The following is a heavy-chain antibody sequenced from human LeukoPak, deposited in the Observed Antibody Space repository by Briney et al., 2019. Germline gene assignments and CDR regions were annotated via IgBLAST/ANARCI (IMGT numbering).Heavy chain of an antibody. V-gene: IGHV1-2*02. Sequence: ASVKVSCKASGYTFTSYGISWVRQAPGQGLEWMGWVNPNTSGTNYAQNFQGRVTMTRDTSISTAYMELSRLRSDDTAVYYCARAGYYDSSGYYHPFDYWGQGILVTVSS. CDR3: ARAGYYDSSGYYHPFDY. CDR2: VNPNTSGT. CDR1: GYTFTSYG. D-gene: IGHD3-22*01. J-gene: IGHJ4*02.